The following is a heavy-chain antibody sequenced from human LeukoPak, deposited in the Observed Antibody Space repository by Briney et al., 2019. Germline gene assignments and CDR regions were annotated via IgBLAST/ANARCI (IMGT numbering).Heavy chain of an antibody. J-gene: IGHJ3*02. CDR3: AREPYSGNYKWYALDI. Sequence: PSQTLSLTCTVSGGSISSGGYFWSWIRQHPGKGLEWIGYIYYSGSTYYNPSLKSRVTISVDTSKSQFSLKLSSVTAADTAVYYCAREPYSGNYKWYALDIWGQGTMVTVSS. CDR2: IYYSGST. V-gene: IGHV4-31*03. D-gene: IGHD1-26*01. CDR1: GGSISSGGYF.